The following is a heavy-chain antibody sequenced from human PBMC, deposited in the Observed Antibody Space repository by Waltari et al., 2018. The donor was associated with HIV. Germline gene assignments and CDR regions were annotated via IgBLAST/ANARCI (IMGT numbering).Heavy chain of an antibody. CDR2: MSWNSGSI. CDR3: AKGDYGDYAYFDY. J-gene: IGHJ4*02. D-gene: IGHD4-17*01. V-gene: IGHV3-9*01. Sequence: ELQLVESGGGLVQPGRSLRLSCAASGFPFDDYAMHLVRQAPGKGLEWVSGMSWNSGSIGYADSVKGRFTISRDNAKNSLYLQMNSLRAEDTALYYCAKGDYGDYAYFDYWGQGTLVTVSS. CDR1: GFPFDDYA.